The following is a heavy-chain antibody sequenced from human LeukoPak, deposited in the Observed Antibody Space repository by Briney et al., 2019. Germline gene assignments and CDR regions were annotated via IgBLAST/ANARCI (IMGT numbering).Heavy chain of an antibody. V-gene: IGHV3-48*03. D-gene: IGHD3-10*02. J-gene: IGHJ6*04. Sequence: GGSLRFSCAASGFTFSSYEMNGVRQAPGKGLEWVSYISSSGSTIYYADSVKGRFTIFRDNAKNSLYLQMNSLRAEDTAVYYCAELGITMIGGVWGKGTTVTISS. CDR1: GFTFSSYE. CDR3: AELGITMIGGV. CDR2: ISSSGSTI.